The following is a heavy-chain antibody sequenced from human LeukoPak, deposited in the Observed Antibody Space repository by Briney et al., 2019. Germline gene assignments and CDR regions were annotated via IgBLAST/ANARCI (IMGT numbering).Heavy chain of an antibody. Sequence: SETLSLTCAVYGGSFSGYYWSWIRQPPGKGLEWIGEINHSGSTNYNPSLKSRVTISVDTSKNQFSLKLSSVTAADTAVYYCARHVEMATIGDFDYWGRGTLVTVSS. CDR3: ARHVEMATIGDFDY. CDR2: INHSGST. D-gene: IGHD5-24*01. J-gene: IGHJ4*02. CDR1: GGSFSGYY. V-gene: IGHV4-34*01.